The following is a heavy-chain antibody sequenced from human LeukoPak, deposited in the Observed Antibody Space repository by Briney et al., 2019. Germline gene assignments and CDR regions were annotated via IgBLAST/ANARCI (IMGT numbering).Heavy chain of an antibody. V-gene: IGHV3-23*01. D-gene: IGHD4-23*01. CDR2: ISNSGGST. Sequence: GGSLRLSCAASGFTFSNYAISWVRQAPGKGLEWVSSISNSGGSTIYADSVKGRFTISRDNAKNTLYMEMNSLRAEDTAVYYRARDHGGNSNYFDYWGQGTLVTVSS. J-gene: IGHJ4*02. CDR1: GFTFSNYA. CDR3: ARDHGGNSNYFDY.